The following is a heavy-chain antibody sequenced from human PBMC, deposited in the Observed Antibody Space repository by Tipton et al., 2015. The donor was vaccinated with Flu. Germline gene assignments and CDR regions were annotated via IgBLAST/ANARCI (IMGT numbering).Heavy chain of an antibody. CDR2: ISAYNGNT. D-gene: IGHD2-2*02. J-gene: IGHJ6*02. Sequence: QLVQSGAEVKKPGASVKVSCKASGYTFTSYGISWVRQAPGQGLEWMGWISAYNGNTNYAQKLQGRVTMTTDTSTSTAYMELRSLRSDDTAVYYCARDRDCSSTSCYIPYYYYYGMDVWGQGTTVTVSS. V-gene: IGHV1-18*01. CDR3: ARDRDCSSTSCYIPYYYYYGMDV. CDR1: GYTFTSYG.